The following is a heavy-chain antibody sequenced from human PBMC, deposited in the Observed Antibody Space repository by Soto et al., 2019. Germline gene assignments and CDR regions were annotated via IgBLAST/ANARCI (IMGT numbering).Heavy chain of an antibody. D-gene: IGHD6-13*01. Sequence: SEPLSLTCTVSGGSISGYYWSWIRQPAGKGLEWIGRIYTSGSTNYNPSLKSRVTMSVDTSKNQFSLKLSSVTAADAAVYYCARNGAIIAAADYGMDVWGQGTTVTVSS. CDR1: GGSISGYY. V-gene: IGHV4-4*07. J-gene: IGHJ6*02. CDR2: IYTSGST. CDR3: ARNGAIIAAADYGMDV.